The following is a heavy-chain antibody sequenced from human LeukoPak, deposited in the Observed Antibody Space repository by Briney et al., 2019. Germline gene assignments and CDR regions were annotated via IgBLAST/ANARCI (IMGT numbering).Heavy chain of an antibody. V-gene: IGHV4-34*01. CDR3: ARGYSSSWLTFDY. CDR2: INHSGST. Sequence: SETLSLTCAVYGGSFSGYYWSWIRQPPGKGLEWIGEINHSGSTNYNPSLKGRVTISVDTSKNQFSLKLSSVTAADTAVYYCARGYSSSWLTFDYWGQGTLVTVSS. D-gene: IGHD6-13*01. CDR1: GGSFSGYY. J-gene: IGHJ4*02.